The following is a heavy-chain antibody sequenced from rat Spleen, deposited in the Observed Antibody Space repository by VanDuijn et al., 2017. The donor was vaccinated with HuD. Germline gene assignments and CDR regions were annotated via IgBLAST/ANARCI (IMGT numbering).Heavy chain of an antibody. CDR1: GFSLISHS. CDR2: LWGDGST. V-gene: IGHV2-1*01. J-gene: IGHJ3*01. D-gene: IGHD1-12*02. CDR3: TSFYYYDGSYYYPFAY. Sequence: QVQLKESGPGLVQPSQTLSLTCTVSGFSLISHSVHWVRQPPGKGLEWMAGLWGDGSTDYNSTLKSRLSISRDTSKSQVFFKMNSLQTEDTAIYFCTSFYYYDGSYYYPFAYWGQGTLVTVSS.